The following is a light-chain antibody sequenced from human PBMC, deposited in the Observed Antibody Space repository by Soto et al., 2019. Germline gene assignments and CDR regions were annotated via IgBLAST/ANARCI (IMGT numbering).Light chain of an antibody. Sequence: QSALTQPASVSGSPGQSITISCTGTSGDIGSYNRVSWYQQHPGKAPKLIIYEVSNRPSGVSNRFSGSKSGNTASLTISGLQAEDEADYYCCTSYEGGGRYVFGTGTKLTVL. CDR3: TSYEGGGRYV. J-gene: IGLJ1*01. V-gene: IGLV2-14*01. CDR2: EVS. CDR1: SGDIGSYNR.